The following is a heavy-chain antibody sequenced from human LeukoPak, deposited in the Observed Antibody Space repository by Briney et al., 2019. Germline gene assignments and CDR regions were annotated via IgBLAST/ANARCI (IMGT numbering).Heavy chain of an antibody. D-gene: IGHD2-2*01. CDR2: IGISSGNT. CDR1: GFTFSSYS. Sequence: GGSLRLSCAASGFTFSSYSMNWVRQAPGKGLEWISYIGISSGNTKYTDSVKGRFTISGDKAKNSLYLQMNSLRVEDTAVYYCARDTKYAFDNWGQGTLVTVSS. J-gene: IGHJ4*02. CDR3: ARDTKYAFDN. V-gene: IGHV3-48*01.